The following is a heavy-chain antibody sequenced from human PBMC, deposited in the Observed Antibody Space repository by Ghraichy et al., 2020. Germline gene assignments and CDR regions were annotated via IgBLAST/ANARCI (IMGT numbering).Heavy chain of an antibody. D-gene: IGHD2-2*01. CDR2: IGGSGRTT. CDR3: AKDAPSPSILVPAADAY. CDR1: GFTFSNYS. J-gene: IGHJ4*02. Sequence: GGSLRLSCAASGFTFSNYSMKWVRQAPGKGLEWVSSIGGSGRTTYYADSVKGRFTVSRDNSKNTLYLQMNSLRAEDTAVYYCAKDAPSPSILVPAADAYWGQGTLVTVSS. V-gene: IGHV3-23*01.